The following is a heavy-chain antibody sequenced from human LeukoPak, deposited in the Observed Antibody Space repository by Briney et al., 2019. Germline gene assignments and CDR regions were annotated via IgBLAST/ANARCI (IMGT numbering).Heavy chain of an antibody. CDR1: GFTFSRYS. J-gene: IGHJ4*02. CDR2: ISGDSTDI. CDR3: ARRGYSDSSGYDY. D-gene: IGHD3-22*01. Sequence: GGSLRLSCAVSGFTFSRYSMNWVRQSPGKGLEWVSSISGDSTDIYYADSLMGRSTISRDNAKNSLYLQINSLRAEDTAIYYCARRGYSDSSGYDYWGQGTLVTVSS. V-gene: IGHV3-21*01.